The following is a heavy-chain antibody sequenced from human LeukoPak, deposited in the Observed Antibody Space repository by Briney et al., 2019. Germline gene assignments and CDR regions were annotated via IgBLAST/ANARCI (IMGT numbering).Heavy chain of an antibody. CDR1: GGPISSHY. V-gene: IGHV4-59*11. CDR3: ARGATFRGTYYMDV. Sequence: SETLSLTCIVSGGPISSHYWSWSRQPPGKGLEWIGYNDYSGSTNYNPSLKSRVTISVDTSKNQFSLKLNSVTAADTAVYYCARGATFRGTYYMDVWGKGTTVTVSS. J-gene: IGHJ6*03. CDR2: NDYSGST. D-gene: IGHD3-10*01.